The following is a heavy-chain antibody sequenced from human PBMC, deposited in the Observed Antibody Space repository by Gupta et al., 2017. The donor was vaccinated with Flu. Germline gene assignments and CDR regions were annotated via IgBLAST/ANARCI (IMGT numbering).Heavy chain of an antibody. J-gene: IGHJ3*02. Sequence: QAPGQGLVWVSRINGDGRNTTYADSVKGRFTMSRDNAKNTLNLQMNTLRAEDTAVYYCARGSGYYSYDAFDIWGQGTMVTVSS. CDR3: ARGSGYYSYDAFDI. D-gene: IGHD3-22*01. V-gene: IGHV3-74*01. CDR2: INGDGRNT.